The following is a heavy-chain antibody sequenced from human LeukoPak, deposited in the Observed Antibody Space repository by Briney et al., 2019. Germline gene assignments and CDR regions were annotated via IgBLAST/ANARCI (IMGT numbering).Heavy chain of an antibody. Sequence: TSETLSLTCAVYGGSFSGYYWSWIRQPPGKGLEWIGEINHSGSTNYNPSLKSRVTISVDTSKNQFSLKLSSVTAADTAVYYCARGRHSSSWYLGYWYFDLWGRGTLVTVSS. D-gene: IGHD6-13*01. J-gene: IGHJ2*01. CDR2: INHSGST. V-gene: IGHV4-34*01. CDR1: GGSFSGYY. CDR3: ARGRHSSSWYLGYWYFDL.